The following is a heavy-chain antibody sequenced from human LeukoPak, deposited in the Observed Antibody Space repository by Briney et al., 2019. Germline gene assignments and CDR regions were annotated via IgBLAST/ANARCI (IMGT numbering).Heavy chain of an antibody. CDR1: GGSISSSSYY. CDR2: TYYSGST. J-gene: IGHJ4*02. CDR3: ARWEVTAGFDY. D-gene: IGHD1-14*01. V-gene: IGHV4-39*01. Sequence: SETLSLTCTVSGGSISSSSYYWGWIRQPPGKGLEWIGSTYYSGSTYYNPSLKSRVTISVDTSKNQFSLKLSSVTAADTAVYYCARWEVTAGFDYWGQGTLVTVSS.